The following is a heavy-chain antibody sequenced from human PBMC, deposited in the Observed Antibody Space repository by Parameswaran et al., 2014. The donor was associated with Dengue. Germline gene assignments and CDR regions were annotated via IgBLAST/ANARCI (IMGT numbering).Heavy chain of an antibody. J-gene: IGHJ5*02. CDR2: ISLSGTT. Sequence: RWIRQPPGKGLEWIGEISLSGTTNYNPSLKSRVTLSLDKSKNQFSLKLTSVTAADTAIYYCARWGPQEQQVVLNWFDPWGQGNPGHCLL. V-gene: IGHV4-4*02. CDR3: ARWGPQEQQVVLNWFDP. D-gene: IGHD6-13*01.